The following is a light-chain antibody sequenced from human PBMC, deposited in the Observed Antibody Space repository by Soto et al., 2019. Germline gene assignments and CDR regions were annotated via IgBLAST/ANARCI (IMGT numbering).Light chain of an antibody. Sequence: QSALTQPPSASGSPGQSVTISCTGTSSDVGGYNYVSWYQQHPGTAPKLMIYEVSKRPSGVPDRFSGSKSGNTASLTFSGLQAEDEADYYCSSYAGSNNLVFGGGTKLTVL. CDR2: EVS. CDR3: SSYAGSNNLV. V-gene: IGLV2-8*01. J-gene: IGLJ2*01. CDR1: SSDVGGYNY.